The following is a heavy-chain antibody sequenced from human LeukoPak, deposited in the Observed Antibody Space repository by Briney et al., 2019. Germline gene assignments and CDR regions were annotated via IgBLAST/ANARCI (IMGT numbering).Heavy chain of an antibody. CDR2: ISYGGSNK. CDR1: GFTFSSYA. Sequence: GGSLRLSCAASGFTFSSYAMHWVRQAPGKGLEWVAVISYGGSNKYYADSVKGRFTISRDNSKNTLYLQMNSLRAEDTAVYYCARGRHRVTYSDDAFDIWGQGTMVTFS. CDR3: ARGRHRVTYSDDAFDI. D-gene: IGHD4-11*01. J-gene: IGHJ3*02. V-gene: IGHV3-30*04.